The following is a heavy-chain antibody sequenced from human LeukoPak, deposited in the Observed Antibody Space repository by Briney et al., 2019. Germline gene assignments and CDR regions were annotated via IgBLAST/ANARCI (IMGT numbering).Heavy chain of an antibody. D-gene: IGHD1-26*01. CDR2: IKQDGSGK. J-gene: IGHJ4*02. Sequence: GGSLRLSCAASGFTFSSYWMSWVRQAPGKGLEWVANIKQDGSGKYYVDSVRGRFTISRHNAKNSLYLQMNSLRAEDTAVYYCARGGSCYHYWGQGTLVTVSS. CDR3: ARGGSCYHY. CDR1: GFTFSSYW. V-gene: IGHV3-7*01.